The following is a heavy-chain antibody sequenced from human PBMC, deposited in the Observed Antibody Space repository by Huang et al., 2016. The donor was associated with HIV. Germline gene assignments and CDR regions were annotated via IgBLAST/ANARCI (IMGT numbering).Heavy chain of an antibody. CDR2: CAPEHGET. CDR1: GYTLTELA. V-gene: IGHV1-24*01. CDR3: ATGFDTYYDI. Sequence: QVQLVQSGAEVKKPGASVKVSCKVSGYTLTELAKHWVRQAPGKGLEWMGGCAPEHGETNYAQKFQGRVTMTEDTSTDTAYMELNSLRSEDTAVYYCATGFDTYYDIWGQGTMVSASS. J-gene: IGHJ3*02. D-gene: IGHD2-21*01.